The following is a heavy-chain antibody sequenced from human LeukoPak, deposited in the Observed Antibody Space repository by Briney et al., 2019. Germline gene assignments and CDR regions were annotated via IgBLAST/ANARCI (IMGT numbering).Heavy chain of an antibody. V-gene: IGHV3-48*04. Sequence: PGGSLRLSCETSGVTFSSFSLNWVRQAPGKGLEWLSYISSSSRSKYYADSVKGRFIVSRDNAKNSLYLQMDSLRAEDTALYYCASQSSGSSTRAPDFWGQGTLVPVSS. J-gene: IGHJ4*02. CDR1: GVTFSSFS. CDR3: ASQSSGSSTRAPDF. CDR2: ISSSSRSK. D-gene: IGHD1-26*01.